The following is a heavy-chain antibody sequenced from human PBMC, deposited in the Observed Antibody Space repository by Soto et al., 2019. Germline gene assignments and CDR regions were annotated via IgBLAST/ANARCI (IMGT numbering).Heavy chain of an antibody. CDR2: ISWNSGSI. D-gene: IGHD2-2*01. Sequence: GGSLRLSCAASGFTFDDYAMHWVRQAPGKGLEWVSGISWNSGSIGYADSVKGRFTISRDNAKNSLYLQMNSLRAEDTALYYCAKDGGYCSSTSCYDYYYYGMDVWGQGTTVTV. V-gene: IGHV3-9*01. CDR3: AKDGGYCSSTSCYDYYYYGMDV. CDR1: GFTFDDYA. J-gene: IGHJ6*02.